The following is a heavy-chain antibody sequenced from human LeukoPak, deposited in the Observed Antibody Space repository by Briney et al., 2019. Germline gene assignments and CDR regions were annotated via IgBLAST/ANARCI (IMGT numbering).Heavy chain of an antibody. V-gene: IGHV6-1*01. Sequence: SQTLSLTCDISGDSLFTNSVAWNWIRQSPSRGLEWLGRTYYRSKWSFEYAVSVKSRITINADTSKNQFSLQLSSVTPEDTAVYYCARGKYTSFDNWGQGTLVTVSS. CDR2: TYYRSKWSF. CDR1: GDSLFTNSVA. D-gene: IGHD2-2*01. J-gene: IGHJ4*02. CDR3: ARGKYTSFDN.